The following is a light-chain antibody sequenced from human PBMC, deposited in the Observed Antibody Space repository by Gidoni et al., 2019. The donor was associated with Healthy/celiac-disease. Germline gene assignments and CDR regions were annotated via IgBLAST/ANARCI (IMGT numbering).Light chain of an antibody. CDR1: SSNIGAGYD. Sequence: QSVLTQPPSVSGAPGQRVTISCTGSSSNIGAGYDVPWYQQLPGTAPKLLIYGNSNRPSGVPDRFSASKSGTSASLAITGLQAEDEADYYCQSYDSSLSGPWVFGGGTKLTVL. J-gene: IGLJ3*02. CDR2: GNS. CDR3: QSYDSSLSGPWV. V-gene: IGLV1-40*01.